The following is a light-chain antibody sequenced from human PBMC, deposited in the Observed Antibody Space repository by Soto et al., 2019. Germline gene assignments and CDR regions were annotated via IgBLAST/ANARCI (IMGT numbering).Light chain of an antibody. CDR3: SSYTSSSTLV. J-gene: IGLJ1*01. Sequence: QSVLTQPASVSGSPGQSITISCTGTSSDVGGYNYVSWYQQHPGKAPKLMLYDVSNRPSGVSNRFSGSKSGNTASLSISGLQAEDEADYYCSSYTSSSTLVFGTGTKVTVL. V-gene: IGLV2-14*01. CDR2: DVS. CDR1: SSDVGGYNY.